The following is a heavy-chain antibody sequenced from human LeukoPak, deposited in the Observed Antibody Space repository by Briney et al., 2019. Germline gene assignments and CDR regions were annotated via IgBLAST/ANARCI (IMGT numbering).Heavy chain of an antibody. V-gene: IGHV1-69*13. D-gene: IGHD2-21*02. J-gene: IGHJ6*02. CDR3: ASCGGDCYDDYYYGMDV. CDR2: IIPTFGTA. Sequence: SVKVSCKASGGTFSSYAISWVRQAPGQGLEWMGGIIPTFGTANYAQKFQGRVTITADESTSTAYMELSSLRSEDTAVYYCASCGGDCYDDYYYGMDVWGQGTTVTVSS. CDR1: GGTFSSYA.